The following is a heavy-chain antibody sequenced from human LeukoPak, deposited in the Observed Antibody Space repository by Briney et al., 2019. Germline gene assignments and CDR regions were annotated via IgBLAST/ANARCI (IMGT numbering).Heavy chain of an antibody. CDR1: GYTFTSYA. CDR2: INAGNGNT. V-gene: IGHV1-3*01. D-gene: IGHD6-19*01. Sequence: ASVKVSCKASGYTFTSYAMHWVRQAPGQRLEWMGWINAGNGNTKYSQKFQGRVTITRDTSASTAYMELSSLRSEDTAVYYCARDLSVIAVAGTFDYWGQGTLVTVSS. J-gene: IGHJ4*02. CDR3: ARDLSVIAVAGTFDY.